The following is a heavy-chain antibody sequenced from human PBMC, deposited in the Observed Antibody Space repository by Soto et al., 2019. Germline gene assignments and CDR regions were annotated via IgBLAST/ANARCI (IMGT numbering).Heavy chain of an antibody. J-gene: IGHJ4*02. CDR1: GFTFSSYA. V-gene: IGHV3-30-3*01. CDR3: ARDGREWLWFGELDY. D-gene: IGHD3-10*01. Sequence: GGSLRLSWAASGFTFSSYAMHWVRQAPGKGLEWVAVISYDGSNKYYADSVKGRFTISRDNSKNTLYLQMNSLRAEDTAVYYCARDGREWLWFGELDYWGQGTLVTVSS. CDR2: ISYDGSNK.